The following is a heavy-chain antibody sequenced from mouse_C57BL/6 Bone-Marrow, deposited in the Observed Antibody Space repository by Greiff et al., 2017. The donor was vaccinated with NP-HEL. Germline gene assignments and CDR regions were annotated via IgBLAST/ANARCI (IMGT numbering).Heavy chain of an antibody. J-gene: IGHJ1*03. CDR2: IYPSDSET. V-gene: IGHV1-61*01. CDR3: ARNHYGSSIWYFDV. Sequence: QVQLQQPGAELVRPGSSVKLSCKASGYTFTSYWMDWVKQRPGQGLEWIGNIYPSDSETHYNQKFKDKATLTVDKSSSTAYMQLSSLTSEDSAVSYCARNHYGSSIWYFDVWGTGTTVTVSS. CDR1: GYTFTSYW. D-gene: IGHD1-1*01.